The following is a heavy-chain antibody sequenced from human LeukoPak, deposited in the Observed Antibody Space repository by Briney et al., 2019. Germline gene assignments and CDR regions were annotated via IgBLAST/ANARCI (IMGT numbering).Heavy chain of an antibody. CDR3: ARDRNRFMTTVAFLDY. Sequence: GGSLRLSCAASGFTFSDYYMSWIRQAPGKGLEWVSYISSSGSTIYYADSVKGRFTISRDNAKNPLYLQMNSLRAEDTAVYYCARDRNRFMTTVAFLDYWGQGTLVTVSS. D-gene: IGHD4-11*01. CDR1: GFTFSDYY. CDR2: ISSSGSTI. V-gene: IGHV3-11*01. J-gene: IGHJ4*02.